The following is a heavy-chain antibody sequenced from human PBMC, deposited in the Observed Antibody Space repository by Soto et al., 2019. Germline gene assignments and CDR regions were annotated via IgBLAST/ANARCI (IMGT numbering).Heavy chain of an antibody. Sequence: QLQLQESGPGLVKPSETLSLTCTVSGGSISSSSYYWGWIRQPPGKGLEWIGSIYYSGSTYYNPSLKGRVTISEDTSKNQFSLKMSAVSAAETAVYNCARRGRRWELKKGGGCDYWGQGTLVTVSS. CDR3: ARRGRRWELKKGGGCDY. J-gene: IGHJ4*02. CDR2: IYYSGST. CDR1: GGSISSSSYY. V-gene: IGHV4-39*01. D-gene: IGHD1-26*01.